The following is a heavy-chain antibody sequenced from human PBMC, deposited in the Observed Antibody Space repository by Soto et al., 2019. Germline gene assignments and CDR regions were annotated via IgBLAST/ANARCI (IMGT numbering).Heavy chain of an antibody. J-gene: IGHJ4*02. Sequence: GGSLRLSCAASGFTFSSYAMHWVRQAPGKGLEWVAVISYDGSNKYYADSVKGRFTISRDNSKNTLYLQMNSLRAEDTAVYYCAREPVLRYFDWLSQGYWGQGTLVTVSS. V-gene: IGHV3-30-3*01. D-gene: IGHD3-9*01. CDR3: AREPVLRYFDWLSQGY. CDR1: GFTFSSYA. CDR2: ISYDGSNK.